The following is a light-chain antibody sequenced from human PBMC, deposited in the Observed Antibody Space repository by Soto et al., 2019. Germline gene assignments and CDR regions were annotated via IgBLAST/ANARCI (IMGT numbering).Light chain of an antibody. Sequence: QSVLSQPPSASGTPGQTVTISCSGSNSNIGTKTVNWFQHLPGTAPKLLMYSNNQRPSGVPDRFSGSKSGASASLVISGLQSEDEAFYHCSSYSSTTTYILFGGGTQLTVL. J-gene: IGLJ2*01. CDR2: SNN. CDR1: NSNIGTKT. CDR3: SSYSSTTTYIL. V-gene: IGLV1-44*01.